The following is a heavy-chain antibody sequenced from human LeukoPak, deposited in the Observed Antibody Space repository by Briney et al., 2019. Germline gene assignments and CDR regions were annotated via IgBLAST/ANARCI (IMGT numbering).Heavy chain of an antibody. Sequence: PSETLSLTCTVSGGSISSYYWSWIRQPPGKGLEWIGYIYYSGSTNYNPSLKSRVTISVDTSKNQFSLKLSSVTAADTAVYYCARGSYDILTGRRYFDYWGQGTLVTVSS. CDR1: GGSISSYY. D-gene: IGHD3-9*01. CDR2: IYYSGST. V-gene: IGHV4-59*01. CDR3: ARGSYDILTGRRYFDY. J-gene: IGHJ4*02.